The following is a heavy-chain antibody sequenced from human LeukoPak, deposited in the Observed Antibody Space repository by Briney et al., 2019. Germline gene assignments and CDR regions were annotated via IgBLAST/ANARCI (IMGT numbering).Heavy chain of an antibody. J-gene: IGHJ4*02. CDR1: GGSISSYY. CDR3: ARQQGPFFFDF. CDR2: IYYSGST. D-gene: IGHD3-3*01. V-gene: IGHV4-59*08. Sequence: SETLSLTCSVSGGSISSYYWSWIRQPPGKGLEWIGYIYYSGSTNYNSSLKSRVTISVDTSKNQLSLKLSSVTAADTAVYFCARQQGPFFFDFWGQGTLVTVSS.